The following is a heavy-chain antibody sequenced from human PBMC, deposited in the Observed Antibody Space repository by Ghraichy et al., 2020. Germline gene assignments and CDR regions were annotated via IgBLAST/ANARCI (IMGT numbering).Heavy chain of an antibody. D-gene: IGHD3-10*01. J-gene: IGHJ4*02. CDR3: STSPRADRENY. V-gene: IGHV3-74*01. Sequence: GGSLRLSCAASGLTFSSYWMHWVRQAPGKGLEGVSHIKTDGSTTNYADSVRGRFTISRDNAKNTLYLQMNSLRADDTAVYYCSTSPRADRENYWGQGTLVTVSS. CDR1: GLTFSSYW. CDR2: IKTDGSTT.